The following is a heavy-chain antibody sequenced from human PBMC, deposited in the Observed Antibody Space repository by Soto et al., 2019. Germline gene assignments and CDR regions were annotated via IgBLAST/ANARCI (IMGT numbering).Heavy chain of an antibody. D-gene: IGHD2-15*01. CDR3: ARGLGYCSGGSCH. V-gene: IGHV3-30-3*01. Sequence: QVQLVESGGGVVQPGRSLRLSCAASGLTFSAYVMHWVRQAPGKGLEWVALISYDGNKKYYADSVKGRFTISRDNSKNTLFLQMNSLRVADKAVYYCARGLGYCSGGSCHWGQGTLVTVSS. J-gene: IGHJ4*02. CDR1: GLTFSAYV. CDR2: ISYDGNKK.